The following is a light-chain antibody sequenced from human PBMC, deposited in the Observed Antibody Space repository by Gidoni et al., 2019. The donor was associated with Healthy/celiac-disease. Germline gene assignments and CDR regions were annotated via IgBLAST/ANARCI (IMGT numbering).Light chain of an antibody. CDR1: SSDVGSYNL. J-gene: IGLJ3*02. V-gene: IGLV2-23*01. CDR3: CSYAGSSTWV. CDR2: EGS. Sequence: QSALTQPASVSGSHGQSITIACTGTSSDVGSYNLVSWYQQHPGKSPKLMIYEGSKRPSGVSNRFSGSKSGNTASLTISVLQAEDEADYYCCSYAGSSTWVFGGGTKLTVL.